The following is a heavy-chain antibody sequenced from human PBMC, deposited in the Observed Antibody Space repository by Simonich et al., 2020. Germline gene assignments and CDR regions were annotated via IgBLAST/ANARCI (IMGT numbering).Heavy chain of an antibody. CDR2: ISSSGRTI. V-gene: IGHV3-48*03. J-gene: IGHJ4*02. Sequence: EVQLVESGGGLVQPGGSLRLSCAASGFTFSSFEMNWVRQAAGNGLEVVSYISSSGRTIYYADSVKGRFTISRDNAKNSLYLQMNSLRAEDTAVYYCASDGAYDTVVTGAYWGQGTLVTVSS. CDR3: ASDGAYDTVVTGAY. CDR1: GFTFSSFE. D-gene: IGHD3-9*01.